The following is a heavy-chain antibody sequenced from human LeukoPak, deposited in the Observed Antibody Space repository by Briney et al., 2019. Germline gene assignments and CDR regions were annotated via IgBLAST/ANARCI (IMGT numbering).Heavy chain of an antibody. CDR1: GGXISSSSYY. CDR2: IYYSGST. D-gene: IGHD3-22*01. V-gene: IGHV4-39*01. CDR3: ARLGDDSSGYYYVSRFDP. Sequence: SETLSLTCTVSGGXISSSSYYWGWIRQPPGKGLEWIGSIYYSGSTYYNPSLKSRVTISVDTSKNQFSLKLSSVTAADTAVYYCARLGDDSSGYYYVSRFDPWGQGTLVTVSS. J-gene: IGHJ5*02.